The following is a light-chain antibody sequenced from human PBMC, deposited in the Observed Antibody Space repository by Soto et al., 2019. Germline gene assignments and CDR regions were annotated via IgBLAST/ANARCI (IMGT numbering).Light chain of an antibody. J-gene: IGKJ1*01. V-gene: IGKV1-5*01. CDR3: QQYNSYRT. CDR1: QSISSW. Sequence: DIQMTQSPSTLSASVGGRVTITCRARQSISSWLAWYQQKPGKAPKLLIYDASSLESAVLSRFSGSGSGTEFTLTISSLQPDDFATYYCQQYNSYRTFGQGTKVEIK. CDR2: DAS.